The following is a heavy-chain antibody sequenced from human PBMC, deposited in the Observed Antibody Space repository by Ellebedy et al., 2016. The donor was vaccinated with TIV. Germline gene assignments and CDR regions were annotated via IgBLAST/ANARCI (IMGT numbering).Heavy chain of an antibody. D-gene: IGHD3-16*01. CDR3: ARRGSYGDYAVQVNSWFDR. CDR1: GFNFRSYW. J-gene: IGHJ5*02. Sequence: PGGSLRLSCAASGFNFRSYWMSCVRQAPGKGLEWVANIYQDGSVQYYLDSVKGRFTISRDNAINSLFLQMNSLRAGDTAVYYCARRGSYGDYAVQVNSWFDRWGRGTLVTVS. V-gene: IGHV3-7*01. CDR2: IYQDGSVQ.